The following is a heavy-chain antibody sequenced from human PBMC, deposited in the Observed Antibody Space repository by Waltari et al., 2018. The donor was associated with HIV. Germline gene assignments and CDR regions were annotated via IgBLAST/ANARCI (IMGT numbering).Heavy chain of an antibody. Sequence: QVQLVQSGAEVKKPGASVKLSCKASGYKFSRYVIHWVRQAPGQRLEWRGWINAGNGKTKYSQKFQGRVTITRDTFATTTYMELSSLRSEDTAIYYCARNPIVVEPPGMPGDNWFDPWGQGTLVTVSS. CDR1: GYKFSRYV. D-gene: IGHD2-2*01. CDR3: ARNPIVVEPPGMPGDNWFDP. V-gene: IGHV1-3*01. CDR2: INAGNGKT. J-gene: IGHJ5*02.